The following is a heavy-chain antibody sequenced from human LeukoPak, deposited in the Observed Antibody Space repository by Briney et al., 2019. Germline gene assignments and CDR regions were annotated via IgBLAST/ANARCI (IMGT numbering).Heavy chain of an antibody. Sequence: SETLSLTCTVSGGSISSSSYYWGWIRQPPGKGLEWIGSIYYSGSTYYNPSLKSRVTISVDTSKNQFSLKLSSVTAADTAVYYCARDSSGWHTTEVDWFDPWGQGTLVTVSS. CDR1: GGSISSSSYY. D-gene: IGHD6-19*01. CDR2: IYYSGST. V-gene: IGHV4-39*07. J-gene: IGHJ5*02. CDR3: ARDSSGWHTTEVDWFDP.